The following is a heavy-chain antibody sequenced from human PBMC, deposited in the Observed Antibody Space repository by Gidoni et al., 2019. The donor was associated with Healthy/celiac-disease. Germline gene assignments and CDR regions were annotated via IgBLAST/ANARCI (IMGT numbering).Heavy chain of an antibody. CDR2: IWYDGSNK. CDR1: GFTFSSYG. CDR3: ARDGSSGSGFSVNWFDP. J-gene: IGHJ5*02. V-gene: IGHV3-33*01. Sequence: QVQLVESGGGVVQPGRSLRLSCAASGFTFSSYGMPWVRQAPGKGLEWVAVIWYDGSNKYYADSVKGRFTISRDNSKNTLYLQMNSLRAEDTAVYYCARDGSSGSGFSVNWFDPWGQGTLVTVSS. D-gene: IGHD6-19*01.